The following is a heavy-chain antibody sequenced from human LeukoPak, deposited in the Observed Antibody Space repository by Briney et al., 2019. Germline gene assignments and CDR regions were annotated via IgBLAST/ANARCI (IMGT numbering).Heavy chain of an antibody. CDR2: ISAYNGNT. J-gene: IGHJ4*01. V-gene: IGHV1-18*01. Sequence: ASVKVSCKASGYTFTSYGISWVRQAPGQGLEWMGWISAYNGNTNYAQKLQGRVTMTTDTSTSTAYMELRSLRSDDTAMYYCARDCTTTSCLQPFDYWGHGTLVTVSS. CDR3: ARDCTTTSCLQPFDY. D-gene: IGHD2-2*01. CDR1: GYTFTSYG.